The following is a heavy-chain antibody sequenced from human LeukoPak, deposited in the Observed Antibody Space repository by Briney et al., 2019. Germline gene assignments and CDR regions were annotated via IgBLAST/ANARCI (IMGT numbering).Heavy chain of an antibody. CDR2: IKQDGSEK. D-gene: IGHD3-22*01. J-gene: IGHJ4*02. Sequence: GGPLGLSGEAPGFPFSSFWMSGAGRAPGKGRGWLANIKQDGSEKYYVDSVKGRFTISRDNAKNPLYLQTNSLRAEDTAVYYCARDYDSSGYYHYWGQGTLVTVSS. CDR1: GFPFSSFW. CDR3: ARDYDSSGYYHY. V-gene: IGHV3-7*03.